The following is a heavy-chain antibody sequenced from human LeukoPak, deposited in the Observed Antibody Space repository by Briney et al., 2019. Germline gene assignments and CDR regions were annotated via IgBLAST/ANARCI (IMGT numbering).Heavy chain of an antibody. Sequence: ASVKVSCKASGYTFTDYYMHWVRQAPGQGLEWMGWINPNSGGTNYAQKFQGRVTMTRDTSISTAYMELSRLRSDDTAVYYCARSTFYRLLYEGWFDPWGQGTQVTVSS. J-gene: IGHJ5*02. CDR2: INPNSGGT. CDR3: ARSTFYRLLYEGWFDP. D-gene: IGHD2-2*02. V-gene: IGHV1-2*02. CDR1: GYTFTDYY.